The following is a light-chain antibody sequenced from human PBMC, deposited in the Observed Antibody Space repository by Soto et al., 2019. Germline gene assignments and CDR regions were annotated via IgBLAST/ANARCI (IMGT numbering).Light chain of an antibody. CDR2: RVS. CDR1: QTLVYSDGNTY. CDR3: LHGTHWPWT. J-gene: IGKJ1*01. Sequence: VVMTQSPLSLPVTLGQPASISCRSSQTLVYSDGNTYLNWFHQRPGQPPRGLMYRVSNRDSGVPDRFSGSGSGADFTLNISRVEAEDVGVYYCLHGTHWPWTFGQGTKVEIK. V-gene: IGKV2-30*01.